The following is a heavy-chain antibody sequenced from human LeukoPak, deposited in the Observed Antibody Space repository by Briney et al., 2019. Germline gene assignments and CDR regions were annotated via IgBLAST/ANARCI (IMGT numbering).Heavy chain of an antibody. Sequence: PGGSLRLSCAASGFTFSSYGMHWVRQAPGKGLEWVSSISSSSSYIYYADSVKGRFTISRDNAKNSLYLQMNSLRAEDTAVYYCAREVVWDYDYVWGSYRSTAFDYWGQGTLVTVSS. CDR2: ISSSSSYI. V-gene: IGHV3-21*01. D-gene: IGHD3-16*02. J-gene: IGHJ4*02. CDR3: AREVVWDYDYVWGSYRSTAFDY. CDR1: GFTFSSYG.